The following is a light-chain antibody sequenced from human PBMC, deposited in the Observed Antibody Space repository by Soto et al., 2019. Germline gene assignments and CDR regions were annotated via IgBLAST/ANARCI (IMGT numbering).Light chain of an antibody. J-gene: IGKJ5*01. Sequence: DIQMTQSPSSLSASVGDRVTITCRASQGISNYLAWYQQKPGKVPKLLIYAASTLQSGVPSRFSGSGSGTYFTLTISILQPEDVATYYCQKYNRAPITFGQGTRLEIK. V-gene: IGKV1-27*01. CDR3: QKYNRAPIT. CDR2: AAS. CDR1: QGISNY.